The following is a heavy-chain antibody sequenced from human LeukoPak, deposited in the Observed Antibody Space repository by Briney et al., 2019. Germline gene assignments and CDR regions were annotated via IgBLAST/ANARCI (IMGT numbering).Heavy chain of an antibody. CDR2: ISAYNGNT. CDR1: GYTFTSYG. Sequence: EASVKVSCKASGYTFTSYGISWVRQAPGQGLEWMGWISAYNGNTNYAQKLQGRVTMTTDTSTGTAYMELRSLRSDDAAVYYCARSTGGSSWYNLDYWGQGTLVTVSS. D-gene: IGHD6-13*01. J-gene: IGHJ4*02. CDR3: ARSTGGSSWYNLDY. V-gene: IGHV1-18*01.